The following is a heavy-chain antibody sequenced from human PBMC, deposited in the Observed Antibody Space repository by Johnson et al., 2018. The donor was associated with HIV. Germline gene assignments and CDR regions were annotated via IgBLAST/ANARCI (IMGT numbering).Heavy chain of an antibody. CDR1: GFTFSSYW. CDR2: IKQDGSEK. CDR3: ARETGDPVVPAARDAFDI. V-gene: IGHV3-7*01. J-gene: IGHJ3*02. Sequence: VQLVESGGGLVQPGGSLRLSCAASGFTFSSYWMSWVRQAPWKGLEWVANIKQDGSEKYYVDSVKGRFTISRDNAKNSLYLQMNSLRAEDTAVYYCARETGDPVVPAARDAFDIWGQGTMVTVSS. D-gene: IGHD2-2*01.